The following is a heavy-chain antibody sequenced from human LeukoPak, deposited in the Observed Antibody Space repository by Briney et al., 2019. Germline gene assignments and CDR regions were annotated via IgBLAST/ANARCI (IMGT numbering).Heavy chain of an antibody. Sequence: SVKVSCKASGGTFSSYAISWVRQAPGQGLEWMGGIIPIFGTANYAQKFQGRVTMTTDTSTSTAYMELKSLRSDDTAVYYCARDRSGYEGGDYWGQGTLVTVSS. CDR2: IIPIFGTA. CDR1: GGTFSSYA. CDR3: ARDRSGYEGGDY. V-gene: IGHV1-69*05. J-gene: IGHJ4*02. D-gene: IGHD5-12*01.